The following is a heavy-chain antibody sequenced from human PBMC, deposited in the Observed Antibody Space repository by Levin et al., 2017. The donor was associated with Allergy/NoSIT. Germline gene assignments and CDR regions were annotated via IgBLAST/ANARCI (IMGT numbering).Heavy chain of an antibody. CDR2: IYYSGST. V-gene: IGHV4-39*01. J-gene: IGHJ4*02. Sequence: PSETLSLTCTVSGGSISSSSYYWGWIRQPPGKGLEWIGSIYYSGSTYYNPSLKSRVTISVDTSKNQFSLKLSSVTAADTAVYYCARHLGAAGRKFDYWGQGTLVTVSS. D-gene: IGHD6-13*01. CDR3: ARHLGAAGRKFDY. CDR1: GGSISSSSYY.